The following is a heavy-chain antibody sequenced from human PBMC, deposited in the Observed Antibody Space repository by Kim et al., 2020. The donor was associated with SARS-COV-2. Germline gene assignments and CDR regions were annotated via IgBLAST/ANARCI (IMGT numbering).Heavy chain of an antibody. V-gene: IGHV3-7*03. D-gene: IGHD6-19*01. CDR2: IKQDGSEK. Sequence: GGSLRLSCAASGFTFSSYWMSWVRQAPGKGLEWVANIKQDGSEKYYVDSVKGRFTISRDNAKNSLYLQMNSLRAEDTAVYYCARDSKAVAGTLYYYGMDVWGQGTTVTVSS. CDR3: ARDSKAVAGTLYYYGMDV. CDR1: GFTFSSYW. J-gene: IGHJ6*02.